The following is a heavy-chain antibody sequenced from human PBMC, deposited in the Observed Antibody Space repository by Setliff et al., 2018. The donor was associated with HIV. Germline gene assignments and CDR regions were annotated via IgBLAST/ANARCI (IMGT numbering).Heavy chain of an antibody. CDR2: VNHSGSA. J-gene: IGHJ1*01. V-gene: IGHV4-39*07. CDR1: GGSISSSSYY. D-gene: IGHD2-21*01. CDR3: ARYHIGGIQYFQH. Sequence: SETLSLTCTVSGGSISSSSYYWGWIRQPPGKGLEWIGDVNHSGSANYNPSLKSRVTISVDTSKNQFSLKLTSVTAADTAIYYCARYHIGGIQYFQHWGQGALVTVSS.